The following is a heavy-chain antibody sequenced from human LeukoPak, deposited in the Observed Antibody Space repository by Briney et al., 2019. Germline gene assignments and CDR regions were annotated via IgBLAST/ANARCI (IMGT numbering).Heavy chain of an antibody. CDR3: ASGYCSGGSCYSEGDFDY. D-gene: IGHD2-15*01. CDR1: GFTFSSYS. CDR2: ISSSSSYI. J-gene: IGHJ4*02. V-gene: IGHV3-21*01. Sequence: VKPGGSLRLSCAASGFTFSSYSMNWVRQAPGKGLEWVSSISSSSSYIYYADSVKGRFTISRDNAKNSLYLQMNSLRAEDTAVYYCASGYCSGGSCYSEGDFDYWGQGTLVTVSS.